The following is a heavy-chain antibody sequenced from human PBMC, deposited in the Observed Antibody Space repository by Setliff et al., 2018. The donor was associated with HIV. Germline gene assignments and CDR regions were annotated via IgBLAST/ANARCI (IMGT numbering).Heavy chain of an antibody. J-gene: IGHJ4*02. CDR1: GGSMSSSSYH. Sequence: SETLSLTCTVSGGSMSSSSYHWGWIRQTPDKGLEWIGIIYYSGATYYNPSLTSRVTISVDTSRNQFSLKLRSVTAADTAAYYCARLGYVSGGFYKTPGPYYFDYWGQGALVTSPQ. D-gene: IGHD3-10*01. V-gene: IGHV4-39*01. CDR2: IYYSGAT. CDR3: ARLGYVSGGFYKTPGPYYFDY.